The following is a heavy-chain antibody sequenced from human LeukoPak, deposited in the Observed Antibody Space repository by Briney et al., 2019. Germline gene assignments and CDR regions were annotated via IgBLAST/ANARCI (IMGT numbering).Heavy chain of an antibody. J-gene: IGHJ4*02. CDR1: GGTFSSYA. Sequence: AASVKVSCKASGGTFSSYAISWVRQAPGQGLEWMGGIIPIFGTANHAQKFQGRVTITADESTSTAYMELSSLRSEDTAVYYCARNFDSSGYYFGYWGQGTLVTVSS. D-gene: IGHD3-22*01. V-gene: IGHV1-69*01. CDR3: ARNFDSSGYYFGY. CDR2: IIPIFGTA.